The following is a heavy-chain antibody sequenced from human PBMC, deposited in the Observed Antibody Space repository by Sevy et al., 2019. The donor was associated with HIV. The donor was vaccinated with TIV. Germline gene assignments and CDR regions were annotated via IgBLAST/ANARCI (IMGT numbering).Heavy chain of an antibody. CDR2: IKSETDGGTT. V-gene: IGHV3-15*07. CDR1: GFTLNKAW. CDR3: GMEDGYNYFDY. J-gene: IGHJ4*02. Sequence: GGSLRLSCAASGFTLNKAWMNWVRQAPGKGLEWVGRIKSETDGGTTDYAEPVKGRFSISRDDSKNTLYLQMNSLKIEDIAVYYCGMEDGYNYFDYWGQGALVTVSS. D-gene: IGHD5-12*01.